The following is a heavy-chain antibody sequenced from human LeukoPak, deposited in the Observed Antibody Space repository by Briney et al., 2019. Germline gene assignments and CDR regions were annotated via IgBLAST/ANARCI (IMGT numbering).Heavy chain of an antibody. D-gene: IGHD3-22*01. V-gene: IGHV4-59*01. Sequence: PSETLSLTCTVSGGSISSYYWSWIRQPPGKGLEWIGYIYYSGSTNYNPSLKSRVTISVDTSKNQFSLKLSSVTAADTAVYYSARDESDYYDSSGYFDYWGQGTLVTVSS. J-gene: IGHJ4*02. CDR3: ARDESDYYDSSGYFDY. CDR1: GGSISSYY. CDR2: IYYSGST.